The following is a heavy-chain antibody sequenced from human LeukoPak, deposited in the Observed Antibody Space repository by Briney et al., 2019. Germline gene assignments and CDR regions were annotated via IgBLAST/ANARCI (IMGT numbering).Heavy chain of an antibody. Sequence: PGGSLRLSCTASGFTFHTYWMTWVRQAPGKGLEWVANIKQDGSEKYYVDSVKGRFTISRDNAKNSLYLQMNSLRAEDTAVYYCARVSWGAFDYWGQGTLVTVSS. CDR3: ARVSWGAFDY. CDR1: GFTFHTYW. CDR2: IKQDGSEK. D-gene: IGHD1-26*01. V-gene: IGHV3-7*01. J-gene: IGHJ4*02.